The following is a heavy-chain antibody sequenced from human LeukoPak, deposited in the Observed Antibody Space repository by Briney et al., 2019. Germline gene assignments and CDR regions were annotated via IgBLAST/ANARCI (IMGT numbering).Heavy chain of an antibody. J-gene: IGHJ4*02. D-gene: IGHD3/OR15-3a*01. V-gene: IGHV3-21*04. Sequence: PGGSLRLSCAASGFTFSSYSMNWVRQAPGKGLEWVSSISSSSSYIYYADSVKGRFTISRDNAKNSLYLQMNSLKTEDTAVYYCTTYIGPGLFDYWGQGTLVTVSS. CDR2: ISSSSSYI. CDR3: TTYIGPGLFDY. CDR1: GFTFSSYS.